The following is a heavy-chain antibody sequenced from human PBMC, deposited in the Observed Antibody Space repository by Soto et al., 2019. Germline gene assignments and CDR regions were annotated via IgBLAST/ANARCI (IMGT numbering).Heavy chain of an antibody. J-gene: IGHJ4*02. D-gene: IGHD3-22*01. CDR1: GDSICVYS. V-gene: IGHV4-59*07. CDR3: ARGAGSSSYHYDSHDF. Sequence: SDSLSLTCTVSGDSICVYSLSWILKPPGKGLEWIGYIYYTGSTNYNLSLRSRVTISADTSKNQFSLNLRSVTAADTAVYYCARGAGSSSYHYDSHDFWGQGTLGTVSS. CDR2: IYYTGST.